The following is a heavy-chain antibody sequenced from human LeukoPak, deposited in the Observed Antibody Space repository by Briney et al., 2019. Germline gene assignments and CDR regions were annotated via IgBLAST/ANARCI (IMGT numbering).Heavy chain of an antibody. CDR2: INWNGGST. V-gene: IGHV3-20*04. Sequence: PGGSLRLSCAASGFTFDDYGMSWVRQAPGKGLEWVSGINWNGGSTGYADSVKGRFTNSRDNAKNSLYLQMNSLRAEDTALYYCARAMGAILSYYFDYWGQGTLVTVSS. J-gene: IGHJ4*02. D-gene: IGHD1-26*01. CDR3: ARAMGAILSYYFDY. CDR1: GFTFDDYG.